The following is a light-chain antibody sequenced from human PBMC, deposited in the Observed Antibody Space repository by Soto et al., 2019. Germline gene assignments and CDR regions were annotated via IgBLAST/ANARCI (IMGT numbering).Light chain of an antibody. CDR3: QQYNSYSPT. V-gene: IGKV1-5*01. CDR1: QSISSW. J-gene: IGKJ2*01. Sequence: DIQMTQSPSTLSASVGDRVTITCRASQSISSWLAWYQQKPGKAPKLLIYDASSLESGVPSRFSGSGSGTEFTLTSSSLQPDDFATYYCQQYNSYSPTFGHGTKLEIK. CDR2: DAS.